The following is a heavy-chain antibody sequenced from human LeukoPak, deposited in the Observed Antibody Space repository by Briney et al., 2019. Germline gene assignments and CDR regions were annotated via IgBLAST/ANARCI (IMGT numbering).Heavy chain of an antibody. D-gene: IGHD3-22*01. CDR2: INQDGGEI. J-gene: IGHJ4*02. CDR3: AKDRITMIVVVGEFDY. Sequence: PGGSLRLSCAASGFTFSSSWMTWVRQAPGKGLEWVASINQDGGEIHYVDSVKGRFTISRDNAKNSLYLQMNSLTAEDTAVYYCAKDRITMIVVVGEFDYWGQGTLVTVSS. CDR1: GFTFSSSW. V-gene: IGHV3-7*03.